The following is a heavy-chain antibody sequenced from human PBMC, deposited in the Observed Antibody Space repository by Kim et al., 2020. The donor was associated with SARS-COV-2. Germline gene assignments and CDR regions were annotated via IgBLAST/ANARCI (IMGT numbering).Heavy chain of an antibody. V-gene: IGHV3-7*04. CDR2: QDESAK. D-gene: IGHD1-26*01. J-gene: IGHJ4*02. Sequence: QDESAKYYGDSVKGRFTISRDNAKNSVYLQMNSLGADDTAVYYCTRKWDYWGQGTLVTVSS. CDR3: TRKWDY.